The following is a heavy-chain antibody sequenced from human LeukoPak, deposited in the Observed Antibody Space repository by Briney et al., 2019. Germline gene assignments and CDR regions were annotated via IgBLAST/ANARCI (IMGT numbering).Heavy chain of an antibody. CDR3: ARHRLAAMTLDY. Sequence: SETLSLTCALSGASISSYYWGWIRQPPGKGLEWIGSIYYSGSTYYNPSLKSRVTISVDTSKNQFSLKLSSVTAADTAVYYCARHRLAAMTLDYWGQGTLVTVSS. CDR1: GASISSYY. D-gene: IGHD2-2*01. CDR2: IYYSGST. J-gene: IGHJ4*02. V-gene: IGHV4-39*01.